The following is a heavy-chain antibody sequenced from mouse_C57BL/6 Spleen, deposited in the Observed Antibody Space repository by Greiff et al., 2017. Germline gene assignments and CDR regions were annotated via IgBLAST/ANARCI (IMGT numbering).Heavy chain of an antibody. Sequence: QVQLKQSGAELVMPGASVKLSCKASGYTFTSYWMHWVKQRPGQGLEWIGEIDPSDSYTNYNQKFKGKSTLTVDKSSSTAYMQLSSLTSEDSAVYYCARYGARDYWGQGTSVTVSS. D-gene: IGHD1-1*02. CDR2: IDPSDSYT. CDR3: ARYGARDY. J-gene: IGHJ4*01. CDR1: GYTFTSYW. V-gene: IGHV1-69*01.